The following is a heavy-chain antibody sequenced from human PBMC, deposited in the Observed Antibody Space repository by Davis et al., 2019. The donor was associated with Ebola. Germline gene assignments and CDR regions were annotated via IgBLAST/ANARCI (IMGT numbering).Heavy chain of an antibody. V-gene: IGHV3-64*01. J-gene: IGHJ6*02. Sequence: GESLKISCAASGFTFSSYAMHWVRQAPGKGLEYVSAISSNGGSTYYANSVKGRFTISRDNSKNTLYLQMNSLRAEDTAVYYCARVEVQGVPDVWGQGTTVTVSS. CDR1: GFTFSSYA. CDR3: ARVEVQGVPDV. CDR2: ISSNGGST. D-gene: IGHD3-10*01.